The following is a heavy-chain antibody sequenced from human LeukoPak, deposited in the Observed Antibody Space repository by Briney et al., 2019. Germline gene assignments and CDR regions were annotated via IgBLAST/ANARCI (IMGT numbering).Heavy chain of an antibody. J-gene: IGHJ6*03. V-gene: IGHV1-2*02. CDR3: AREGASSGYDYYYYYYMDV. CDR1: GYTFTGYY. Sequence: ASEKVSCKASGYTFTGYYMHWVRQAPGQGLEWMGWINPNSGGTNYAQKFQGRVTMTRDTSISTAYMELSRLRSDDTAVYYCAREGASSGYDYYYYYYMDVWGKGTTVTVSS. CDR2: INPNSGGT. D-gene: IGHD5-12*01.